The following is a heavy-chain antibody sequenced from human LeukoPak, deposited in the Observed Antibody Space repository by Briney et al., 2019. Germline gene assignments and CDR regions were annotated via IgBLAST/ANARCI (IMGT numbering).Heavy chain of an antibody. CDR2: VYYTGSS. J-gene: IGHJ5*02. CDR1: GDPISSSRYY. D-gene: IGHD2-2*01. V-gene: IGHV4-39*01. CDR3: ARRKRSGCSSTSCLLNWFDP. Sequence: PSETLSLICTVSGDPISSSRYYWAWIRQPPGEGLEWIANVYYTGSSYYNPSLKSRVTISVDTSKNQFSLRVISVTAADTAVYYCARRKRSGCSSTSCLLNWFDPWGQGTLVTVSS.